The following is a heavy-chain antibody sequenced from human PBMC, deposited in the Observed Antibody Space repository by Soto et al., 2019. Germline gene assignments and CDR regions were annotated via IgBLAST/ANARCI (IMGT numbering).Heavy chain of an antibody. D-gene: IGHD3-10*01. Sequence: QVQLQESGPGLVKPSQTLSLTCTVSGGSISSGGYYWSWIRQHPGKGLEWIGYIYYSGSTYYNPSLKSRVTISVDTSKNQFSLKLSSVTAADTAVYYCARGGPTYGSGSYFSYYFDYWGQGTLVTVSS. CDR2: IYYSGST. J-gene: IGHJ4*02. CDR1: GGSISSGGYY. CDR3: ARGGPTYGSGSYFSYYFDY. V-gene: IGHV4-31*03.